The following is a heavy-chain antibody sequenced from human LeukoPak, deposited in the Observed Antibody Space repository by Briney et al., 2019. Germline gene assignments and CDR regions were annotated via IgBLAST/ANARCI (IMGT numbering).Heavy chain of an antibody. V-gene: IGHV4-61*01. D-gene: IGHD2-21*02. J-gene: IGHJ4*02. CDR3: ARGGDWLFDY. CDR1: GGSVSSGSYY. CDR2: IYYSGST. Sequence: SETLSLTCTVSGGSVSSGSYYWSWIRQPPGKGLEWIGYIYYSGSTSYNPSLKSRVTISVDTSKNQFSLKLSSVTAADTAVYYCARGGDWLFDYWGQGILVTVSS.